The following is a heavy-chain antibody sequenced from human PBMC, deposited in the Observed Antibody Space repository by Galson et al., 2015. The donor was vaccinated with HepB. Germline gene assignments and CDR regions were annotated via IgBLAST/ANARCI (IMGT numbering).Heavy chain of an antibody. V-gene: IGHV1-46*01. CDR2: INPNSGST. CDR1: GYTFTNYY. D-gene: IGHD2-2*01. CDR3: AREVVPAAYYGMDV. Sequence: SVKVSCKASGYTFTNYYMHWVRQAPGQGLEWMGIINPNSGSTSYAQKFQGRVTMTRDTSTNTLCMELSSLRSEDTAVYYCAREVVPAAYYGMDVWGQGTTVTVSS. J-gene: IGHJ6*02.